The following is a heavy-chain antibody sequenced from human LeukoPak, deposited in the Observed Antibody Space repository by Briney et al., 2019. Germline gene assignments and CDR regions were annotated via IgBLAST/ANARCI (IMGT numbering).Heavy chain of an antibody. J-gene: IGHJ4*02. CDR1: GFTFSSYG. V-gene: IGHV3-33*01. CDR3: ARGSTTGWPDFLDY. CDR2: IWYDGSNK. D-gene: IGHD2/OR15-2a*01. Sequence: GGSLRLSCAASGFTFSSYGMHWVRQAPGKGLEWVAVIWYDGSNKYYADSVKGRFTISRDNSKNTLYLQMNSLRVEDTAVYYCARGSTTGWPDFLDYWGQGSLVTVSS.